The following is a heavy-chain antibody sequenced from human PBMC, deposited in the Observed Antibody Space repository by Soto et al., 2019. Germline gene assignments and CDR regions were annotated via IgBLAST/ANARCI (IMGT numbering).Heavy chain of an antibody. CDR1: GGSISSSSYY. Sequence: SETLSLTCTVSGGSISSSSYYWCWIRQPPGKGLEWIGSIYYSGSTYYNPSLKSRVTISVDTSKNQFSLKLSSVTAADTAVYYCASLPSPYSSSWYYYYYGMDVWGQGTTVTVSS. CDR2: IYYSGST. CDR3: ASLPSPYSSSWYYYYYGMDV. V-gene: IGHV4-39*01. D-gene: IGHD6-13*01. J-gene: IGHJ6*02.